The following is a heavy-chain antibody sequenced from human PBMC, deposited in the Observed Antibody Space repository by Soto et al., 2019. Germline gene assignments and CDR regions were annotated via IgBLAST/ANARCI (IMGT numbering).Heavy chain of an antibody. Sequence: SLRLSCTVSGFAFNNYGINWVRQAPGKGLEWVSSISKSDYTYYSDSVTGRFTIPRDNAKNSVSLQMNTLRVEDTAVYYCAREDSIIIPAVSDYWGQGTLVTVSS. J-gene: IGHJ4*02. CDR1: GFAFNNYG. D-gene: IGHD2-2*01. CDR2: ISKSDYT. CDR3: AREDSIIIPAVSDY. V-gene: IGHV3-21*01.